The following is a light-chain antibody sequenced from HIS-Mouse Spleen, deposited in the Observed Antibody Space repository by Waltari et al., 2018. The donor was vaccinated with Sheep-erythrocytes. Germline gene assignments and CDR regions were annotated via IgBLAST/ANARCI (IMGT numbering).Light chain of an antibody. CDR2: TNN. Sequence: QSVLTQPPSASGTPGQRVTISCSGSSSNIGSNTVNWYQQLPGTAPKLLTYTNNRPPSGVPDRFSGSNAGTSASLAISGLQSEDEADYYCAAWDDSLNGVVFGGGTKLTVL. CDR1: SSNIGSNT. V-gene: IGLV1-44*01. CDR3: AAWDDSLNGVV. J-gene: IGLJ2*01.